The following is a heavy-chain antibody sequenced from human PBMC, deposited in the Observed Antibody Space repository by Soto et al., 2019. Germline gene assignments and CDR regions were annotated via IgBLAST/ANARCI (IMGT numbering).Heavy chain of an antibody. CDR1: NGSISTYF. D-gene: IGHD1-20*01. CDR2: IHHSGTT. J-gene: IGHJ5*02. Sequence: SETLSLTCTVSNGSISTYFWNWIRQPPGKGLERIAYIHHSGTTNYNPSLKSRVTVSVDMSKNQFSLKMSSVNAADTAVYYCASSSRITGITGWFDPWGQGTLVTVSS. CDR3: ASSSRITGITGWFDP. V-gene: IGHV4-59*12.